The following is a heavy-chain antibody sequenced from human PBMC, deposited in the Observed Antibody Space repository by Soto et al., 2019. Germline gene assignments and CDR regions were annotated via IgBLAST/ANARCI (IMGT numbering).Heavy chain of an antibody. V-gene: IGHV4-59*12. J-gene: IGHJ5*02. CDR2: IYHSGST. D-gene: IGHD3-3*01. CDR1: GGSISSYY. Sequence: SETLSLTCTVSGGSISSYYWSWIRQPPGKGLEWIGYIYHSGSTNYNPSLKSRVTISVDTSKNQFSLKLSSVTAADTAVYYCARGKLYYDFWSGYYRPRYNWFDPWGQGTLVTVSS. CDR3: ARGKLYYDFWSGYYRPRYNWFDP.